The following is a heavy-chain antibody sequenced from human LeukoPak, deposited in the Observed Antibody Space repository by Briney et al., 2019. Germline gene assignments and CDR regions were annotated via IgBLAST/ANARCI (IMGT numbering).Heavy chain of an antibody. V-gene: IGHV4-34*01. CDR2: INHSGST. CDR3: ARAWELLHFFDI. CDR1: GGSFSGYY. Sequence: SETLSLTCAVYGGSFSGYYWTWIRQPPGKGLEWIGEINHSGSTNYNPSLKSRVTISVDTSKNQFSLRLSSVTAADTAVYYCARAWELLHFFDIWGQGTMVTVSS. D-gene: IGHD1-26*01. J-gene: IGHJ3*02.